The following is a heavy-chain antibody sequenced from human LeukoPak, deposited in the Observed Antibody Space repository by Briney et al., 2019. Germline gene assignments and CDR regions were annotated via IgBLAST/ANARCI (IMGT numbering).Heavy chain of an antibody. CDR1: GGSISSYY. Sequence: SETLSLTCTVSGGSISSYYWSWIRQPPGKGLEWIGYIYYCGSTNYNPSLKSRVTISVDTSKNQFSLKLSSVTAADTAVYYCARASSWGYFDYWGQGTLVTVSS. V-gene: IGHV4-59*01. J-gene: IGHJ4*02. CDR3: ARASSWGYFDY. CDR2: IYYCGST. D-gene: IGHD6-13*01.